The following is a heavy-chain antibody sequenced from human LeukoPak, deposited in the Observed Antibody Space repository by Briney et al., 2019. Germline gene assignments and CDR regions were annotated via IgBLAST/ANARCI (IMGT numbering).Heavy chain of an antibody. CDR2: IYYSGST. CDR1: GGSISSGDYY. V-gene: IGHV4-30-4*01. CDR3: ARLGVTDAFDI. Sequence: PSQTLSLTCTVSGGSISSGDYYWSWIRQPPGKGLEWIGYIYYSGSTYYNPSLKSRVTISVDRSKNQFSLKLSSVTAADTAAYYCARLGVTDAFDIWGQGTMVTVSS. D-gene: IGHD2-8*01. J-gene: IGHJ3*02.